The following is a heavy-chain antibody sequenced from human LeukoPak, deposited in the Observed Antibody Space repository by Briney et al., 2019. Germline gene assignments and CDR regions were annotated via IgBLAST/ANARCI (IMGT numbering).Heavy chain of an antibody. D-gene: IGHD3-22*01. Sequence: PGGSLRLSCAASGITFGSYSMTWVRQAPGKGLEGVANIGQDGTEKDYVESMKGRFTISRDNAKNSMYLQMNSLRADDTAVYYCAIPSSYDGSRYYHAYWGQGTLVSVSS. CDR1: GITFGSYS. CDR2: IGQDGTEK. V-gene: IGHV3-7*01. J-gene: IGHJ4*02. CDR3: AIPSSYDGSRYYHAY.